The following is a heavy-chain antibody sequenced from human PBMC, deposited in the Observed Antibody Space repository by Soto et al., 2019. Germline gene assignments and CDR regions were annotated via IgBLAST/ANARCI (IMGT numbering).Heavy chain of an antibody. CDR3: ARAGYDFWSGYRYYYYMDV. J-gene: IGHJ6*03. CDR1: GDSVSSNSAA. CDR2: TYYRSKWYN. Sequence: SQTLSLTCAISGDSVSSNSAAWNWIRQSPSRGLEWLGRTYYRSKWYNDYAVSVKSRITINPDTSKNQFSLQLNSVTPEDTAVYYCARAGYDFWSGYRYYYYMDVWGKGTTVTVSS. V-gene: IGHV6-1*01. D-gene: IGHD3-3*01.